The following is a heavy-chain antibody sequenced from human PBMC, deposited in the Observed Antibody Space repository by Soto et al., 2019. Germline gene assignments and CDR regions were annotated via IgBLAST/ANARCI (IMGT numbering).Heavy chain of an antibody. CDR1: GGTFNSYA. Sequence: QVQLVQSGAEVKKPGSSVKVSCKASGGTFNSYALTWVRQAPGHGLEWMGGIIPIFRSTNYAQKFQGRVTITANRSTSTAYMELGSLRSDDTAVSYYASVLHPPDGSGWRSFYWYFEHWGRGTLVTVSS. V-gene: IGHV1-69*06. D-gene: IGHD6-19*01. J-gene: IGHJ2*01. CDR2: IIPIFRST. CDR3: ASVLHPPDGSGWRSFYWYFEH.